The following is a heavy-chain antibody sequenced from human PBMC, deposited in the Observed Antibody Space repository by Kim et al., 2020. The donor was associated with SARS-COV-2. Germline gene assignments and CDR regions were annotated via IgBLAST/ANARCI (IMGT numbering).Heavy chain of an antibody. Sequence: SVKVSCKASGGTFSSYAISWVRQAPGQGLEWMGGIIPIFGTANYAQKFQGRVTITADESTSTAYMELSSLRSEDTAVYYCARAGYCSSTSCPTYYYYGMDVWGQGTTVTVSS. D-gene: IGHD2-2*01. CDR1: GGTFSSYA. J-gene: IGHJ6*02. CDR3: ARAGYCSSTSCPTYYYYGMDV. V-gene: IGHV1-69*13. CDR2: IIPIFGTA.